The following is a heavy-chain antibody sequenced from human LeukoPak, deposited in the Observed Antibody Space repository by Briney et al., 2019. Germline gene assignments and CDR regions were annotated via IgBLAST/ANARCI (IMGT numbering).Heavy chain of an antibody. Sequence: SETLSLTCTVSGGSISSYYWSWIRQPAGKGLEWIGRIYTSGSTNYNPSLKSRVTMSVDTSENQFSLKLSSVTAADTAVYYCARARYSYGSYYYYGMDVWGQGTTVTASS. D-gene: IGHD5-18*01. CDR3: ARARYSYGSYYYYGMDV. V-gene: IGHV4-4*07. CDR1: GGSISSYY. CDR2: IYTSGST. J-gene: IGHJ6*02.